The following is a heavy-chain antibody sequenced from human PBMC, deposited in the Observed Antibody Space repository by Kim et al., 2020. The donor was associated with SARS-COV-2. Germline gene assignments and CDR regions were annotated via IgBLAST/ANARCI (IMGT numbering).Heavy chain of an antibody. CDR3: ARDLSPIAAAPYYFDY. D-gene: IGHD6-13*01. V-gene: IGHV3-30*01. J-gene: IGHJ4*02. Sequence: SVKGRFTISRDNSKNTLYLQMNSLRAEDTAVYYCARDLSPIAAAPYYFDYWGQGTLVTVSS.